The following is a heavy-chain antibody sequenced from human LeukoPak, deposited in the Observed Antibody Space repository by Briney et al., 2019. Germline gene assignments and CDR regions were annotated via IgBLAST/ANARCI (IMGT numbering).Heavy chain of an antibody. J-gene: IGHJ4*02. Sequence: GGSLRLSCAASGFTFSDYYMSWIRQAPGKGLEWVSYISSSGSTIYYADSVKGRFTISRDNAKYSLYLQMNSLRAEDTAVYYCARCQVAPAGLESHYYFDYWGQGTLVTVSS. D-gene: IGHD2-2*01. CDR3: ARCQVAPAGLESHYYFDY. CDR2: ISSSGSTI. V-gene: IGHV3-11*01. CDR1: GFTFSDYY.